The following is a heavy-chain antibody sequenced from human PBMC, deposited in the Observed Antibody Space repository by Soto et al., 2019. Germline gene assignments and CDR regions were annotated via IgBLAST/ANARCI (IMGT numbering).Heavy chain of an antibody. CDR1: GFSLSTSGVG. V-gene: IGHV2-5*02. J-gene: IGHJ5*02. CDR3: AHRPYSSSWQNTCFDP. D-gene: IGHD6-13*01. CDR2: IYWDDDK. Sequence: QITLKESGPTLVKPTQTLTLTCTFSGFSLSTSGVGVGWIRQPPGKALEWLAVIYWDDDKRYSPSLKSRLTITKDTSKNQVVLKMTNMEPVDTATYYCAHRPYSSSWQNTCFDPWGQGTLVTVSS.